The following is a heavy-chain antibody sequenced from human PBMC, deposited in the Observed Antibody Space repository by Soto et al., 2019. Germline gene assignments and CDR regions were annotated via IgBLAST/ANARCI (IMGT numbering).Heavy chain of an antibody. V-gene: IGHV3-21*01. Sequence: PGGSLRLSCAASGFTFSSYSMNWVRQAPGKGLEWVSSISSSSSYIYYADSVKGRFTISRDNAKNSLYLQMEGLRDDDTAVYYCARSMPGNHLDYWGQGTLVTVSS. CDR3: ARSMPGNHLDY. D-gene: IGHD1-1*01. CDR2: ISSSSSYI. J-gene: IGHJ4*02. CDR1: GFTFSSYS.